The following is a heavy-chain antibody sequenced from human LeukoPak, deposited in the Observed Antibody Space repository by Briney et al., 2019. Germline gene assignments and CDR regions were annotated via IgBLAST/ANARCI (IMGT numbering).Heavy chain of an antibody. D-gene: IGHD4-17*01. J-gene: IGHJ4*02. CDR3: TRDRTTVTLFDY. Sequence: QSGGSLRLSCAASGFTFTSHWMHWVRLVPGKGLVWLARINFDGSTTGYADSVKGRFTISRDNAKNTLYLQMNSLRAEDTAVYYCTRDRTTVTLFDYWGQGTLVTVSS. CDR1: GFTFTSHW. CDR2: INFDGSTT. V-gene: IGHV3-74*01.